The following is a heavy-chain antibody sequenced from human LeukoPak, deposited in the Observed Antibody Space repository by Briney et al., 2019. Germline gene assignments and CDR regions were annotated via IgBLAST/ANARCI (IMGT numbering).Heavy chain of an antibody. D-gene: IGHD3-3*01. V-gene: IGHV3-30*02. CDR3: AKTSLSDPSGHYYYMDV. Sequence: GGSLRLSCAASGLTFSNFGMHWVRQAPGKGLEWVAFIRFDGTSEFYADSVKARFTISRDNSQNTVSLQLNNLRIEDTALYYCAKTSLSDPSGHYYYMDVWGKGTTVTVSS. CDR1: GLTFSNFG. CDR2: IRFDGTSE. J-gene: IGHJ6*03.